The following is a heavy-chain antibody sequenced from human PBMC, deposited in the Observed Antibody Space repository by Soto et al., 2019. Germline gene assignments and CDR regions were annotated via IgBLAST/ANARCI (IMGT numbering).Heavy chain of an antibody. Sequence: QVQLVESGGGVVQPGRSLRLSCAASGFTFSSYAMHWVRQAPGKGLEWVAVISYDGSNKYYADSVKGRLTISRDNSKNTLYLQMNSLRAEDTAVYYCARGSLGYSSVDYWGQGTLVTVSS. CDR3: ARGSLGYSSVDY. D-gene: IGHD6-13*01. V-gene: IGHV3-30-3*01. J-gene: IGHJ4*02. CDR1: GFTFSSYA. CDR2: ISYDGSNK.